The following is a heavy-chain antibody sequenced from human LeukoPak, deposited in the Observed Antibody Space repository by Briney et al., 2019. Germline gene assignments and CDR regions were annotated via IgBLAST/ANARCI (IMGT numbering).Heavy chain of an antibody. V-gene: IGHV3-7*01. CDR1: GFTFSSYW. D-gene: IGHD2-2*01. CDR2: IKQDGSEK. CDR3: AREGPNCSSTSCFNDAFDI. J-gene: IGHJ3*02. Sequence: GGSLRLSCAASGFTFSSYWMSWIRQAPGKGLEWVANIKQDGSEKYYVDSVKGRFTIPRDNAKNSLYLQMNSLRAEDTAVYYCAREGPNCSSTSCFNDAFDIWGQGTMVTVSS.